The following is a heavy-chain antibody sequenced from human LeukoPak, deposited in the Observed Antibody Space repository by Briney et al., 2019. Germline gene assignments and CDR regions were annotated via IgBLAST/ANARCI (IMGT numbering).Heavy chain of an antibody. J-gene: IGHJ4*02. CDR2: ISGSGGST. CDR1: GFTFSSYG. Sequence: GGSLRLSCAASGFTFSSYGMSWVRQAPGKGLDWVSAISGSGGSTYYADSVKGRFTISRDNSKNTLYLQMNSLRAEDTAVYYCAKHPGSSGYYLHFDYWGQGTLVTVSS. CDR3: AKHPGSSGYYLHFDY. V-gene: IGHV3-23*01. D-gene: IGHD3-22*01.